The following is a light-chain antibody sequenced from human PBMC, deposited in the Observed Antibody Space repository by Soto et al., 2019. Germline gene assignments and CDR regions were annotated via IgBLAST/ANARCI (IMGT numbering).Light chain of an antibody. J-gene: IGLJ2*01. V-gene: IGLV6-57*04. Sequence: NFMLTQPHSVSESPGKTVTISCTRSSGSIASNSVQWYQQRPGSAPTTVIYEDNQRPSGVPDRFSGSTDGSSISASLTISGLQTEDEADYYCQSYDTSTVVFGGGTQLTVL. CDR3: QSYDTSTVV. CDR1: SGSIASNS. CDR2: EDN.